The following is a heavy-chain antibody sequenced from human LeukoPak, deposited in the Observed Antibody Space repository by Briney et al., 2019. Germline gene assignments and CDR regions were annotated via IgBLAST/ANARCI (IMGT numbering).Heavy chain of an antibody. CDR2: IRYDGSNK. J-gene: IGHJ4*02. D-gene: IGHD6-13*01. Sequence: PGGSLRLSCAASGFTFSSYGMHWVRQAPGKGLEWVAFIRYDGSNKYYADSVKGRFTISRDNSKNTLYLQMNSLRAEGTAVYYCARDRGTAAAGPDFDYWGQGTLVTVSS. V-gene: IGHV3-30*02. CDR1: GFTFSSYG. CDR3: ARDRGTAAAGPDFDY.